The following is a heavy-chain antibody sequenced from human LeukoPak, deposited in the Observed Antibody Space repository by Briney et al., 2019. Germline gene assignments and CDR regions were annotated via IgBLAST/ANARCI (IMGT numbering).Heavy chain of an antibody. D-gene: IGHD5-18*01. CDR2: IDPSDSYT. Sequence: GESLKISCKGSGYSFTSYWISWVRQMPGKGLEWMGRIDPSDSYTNYSPSFQGHVTISADKPISTAYLQWSSLKASDTAMYYCAREEGTAMVSYFDYWGQGTLVTVSS. V-gene: IGHV5-10-1*01. J-gene: IGHJ4*02. CDR1: GYSFTSYW. CDR3: AREEGTAMVSYFDY.